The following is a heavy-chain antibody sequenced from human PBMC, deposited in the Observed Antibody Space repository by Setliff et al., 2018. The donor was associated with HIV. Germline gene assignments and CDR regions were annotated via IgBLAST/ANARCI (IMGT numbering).Heavy chain of an antibody. V-gene: IGHV1-46*01. J-gene: IGHJ4*02. Sequence: GASVKVSCTASGYTFTNYFVHWVRQAPGQGLERMGMINPSGGQSSFAQKFQGRITVATATSTATSTGTVYMELSSLRAEDTAVYYWAREAPDDHFDHWGQGTLVTVSS. D-gene: IGHD1-1*01. CDR1: GYTFTNYF. CDR3: AREAPDDHFDH. CDR2: INPSGGQS.